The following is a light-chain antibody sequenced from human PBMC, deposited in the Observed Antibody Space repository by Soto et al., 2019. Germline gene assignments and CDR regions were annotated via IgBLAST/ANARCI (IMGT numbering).Light chain of an antibody. Sequence: QSLLTKPSSLSGSPGQSITISCTGTISDVGGYKYVSWYQQHPAKAPKLMIFEVSNRPSGISNRFSGSKSGNTASLTISGLQAEDEADYYCRSYTSSSTLVFGGGTKVTVL. CDR2: EVS. J-gene: IGLJ2*01. CDR3: RSYTSSSTLV. V-gene: IGLV2-14*01. CDR1: ISDVGGYKY.